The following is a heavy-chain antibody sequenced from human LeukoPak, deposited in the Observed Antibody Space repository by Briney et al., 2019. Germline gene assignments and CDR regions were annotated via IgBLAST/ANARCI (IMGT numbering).Heavy chain of an antibody. V-gene: IGHV4-30-2*01. J-gene: IGHJ6*04. CDR1: GGSISSGGYS. CDR3: ARQVVPAAISGMDV. Sequence: SETLSLTCAVSGGSISSGGYSWGWIRQPRGRGLEWIGYIYHSGSTYYNPSLKSRVTISVDRSKNQFSLKLSSVTAADTAVYYCARQVVPAAISGMDVWGKGTTVTVSS. D-gene: IGHD2-2*01. CDR2: IYHSGST.